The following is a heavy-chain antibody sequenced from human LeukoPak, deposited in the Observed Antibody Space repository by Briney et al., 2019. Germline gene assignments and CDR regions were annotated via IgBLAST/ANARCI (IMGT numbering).Heavy chain of an antibody. J-gene: IGHJ6*02. CDR3: AKHPNSGSYSTYYYYHGMDV. CDR2: ISANGGST. V-gene: IGHV3-23*01. Sequence: PGGSLRLSCAASGFTFSNYAMSWVRQAPGKGLEWVSAISANGGSTYYAGSVKGRFTISRDNSKNTLYLQMNSLRAEGTAVYYCAKHPNSGSYSTYYYYHGMDVWGQGTTVTVSS. CDR1: GFTFSNYA. D-gene: IGHD1-26*01.